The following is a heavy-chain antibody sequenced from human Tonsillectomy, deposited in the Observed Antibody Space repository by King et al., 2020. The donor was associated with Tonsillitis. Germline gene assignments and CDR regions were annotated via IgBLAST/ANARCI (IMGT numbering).Heavy chain of an antibody. CDR3: AKHRHHDYYYYYGMDV. Sequence: VQLVESGGGVVQPGRSLRLSCAASGFTFSSYGMHWVRQAPGEGLEWVAVISYDGSYKHYADSVKGRFTISRDNSKNTLYLQMNSLRAEDAAVYYCAKHRHHDYYYYYGMDVWGQGTTVTVSS. CDR1: GFTFSSYG. J-gene: IGHJ6*02. D-gene: IGHD1-14*01. V-gene: IGHV3-30*18. CDR2: ISYDGSYK.